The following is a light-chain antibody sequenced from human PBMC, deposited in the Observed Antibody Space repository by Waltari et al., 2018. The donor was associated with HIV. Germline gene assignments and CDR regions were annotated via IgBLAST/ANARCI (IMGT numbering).Light chain of an antibody. J-gene: IGKJ3*01. CDR3: QQSYRTPFT. CDR2: AAS. V-gene: IGKV1-39*01. Sequence: DIQMTQSPSSLSASVGDRVTITCRASRSISSYLNWYQQKPGKAPKLLIYAASSLQSGVPSRFSGSGSGTDFTLTISSLQPEDYATYYCQQSYRTPFTFGPGTKVDIK. CDR1: RSISSY.